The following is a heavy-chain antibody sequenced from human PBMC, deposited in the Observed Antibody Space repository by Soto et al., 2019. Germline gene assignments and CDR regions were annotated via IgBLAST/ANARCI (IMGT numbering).Heavy chain of an antibody. J-gene: IGHJ4*02. CDR3: ATEGGVGYGSRGGAC. V-gene: IGHV3-33*01. D-gene: IGHD5-12*01. CDR1: GVSFSTYG. CDR2: IWHDGIYK. Sequence: QVKLVESRGGVVQPGRSLRLSCVASGVSFSTYGMHWVRQAPGKGLEWVASIWHDGIYKFHADAVKGRFAISRDNSMNSLYLQMNSLTVEDTAMYYCATEGGVGYGSRGGACWGQGTLVTVSS.